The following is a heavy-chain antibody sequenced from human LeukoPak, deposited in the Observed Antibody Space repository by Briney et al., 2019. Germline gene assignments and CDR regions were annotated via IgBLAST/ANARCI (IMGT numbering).Heavy chain of an antibody. CDR3: ARGISAFITTFGY. CDR1: GFTFSSYW. Sequence: GGSLRLSCAASGFTFSSYWMSWVRQAPGKGLEWLASIKQDGSEEYYVDSVKGRFTISRDNAKNSLYLQMNSLRAEDTAVYYRARGISAFITTFGYWGQGTLVTVSS. D-gene: IGHD3-3*01. CDR2: IKQDGSEE. J-gene: IGHJ4*02. V-gene: IGHV3-7*03.